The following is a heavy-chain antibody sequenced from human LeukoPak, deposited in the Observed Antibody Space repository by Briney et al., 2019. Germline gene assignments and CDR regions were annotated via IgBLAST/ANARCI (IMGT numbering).Heavy chain of an antibody. J-gene: IGHJ4*02. CDR2: ISSSSSYT. D-gene: IGHD6-19*01. CDR3: ARAQGSIAVPDY. Sequence: GGSLRLSCAASGFTFSDYYMSWIRQAPGKGLEWVSYISSSSSYTNYADSVKGRFTISRDNAKNSLYLQMNSLRAEDMAVYYCARAQGSIAVPDYWGQGTLVTVSS. V-gene: IGHV3-11*06. CDR1: GFTFSDYY.